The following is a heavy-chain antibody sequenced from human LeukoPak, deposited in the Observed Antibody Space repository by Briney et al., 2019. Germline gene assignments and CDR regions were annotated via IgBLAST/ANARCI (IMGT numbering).Heavy chain of an antibody. CDR2: VYYSGST. Sequence: PSETLSLTCIVSGGSISRPNYYWGWIRQPPGKGLEYIEVVYYSGSTYYSPSLRSRLTISVDTSKNQFSLNLSSVTAADTAVYYCVKLPLYYDVLTASIPYWGQGTLVTVSS. V-gene: IGHV4-39*01. D-gene: IGHD3-9*01. CDR3: VKLPLYYDVLTASIPY. J-gene: IGHJ4*02. CDR1: GGSISRPNYY.